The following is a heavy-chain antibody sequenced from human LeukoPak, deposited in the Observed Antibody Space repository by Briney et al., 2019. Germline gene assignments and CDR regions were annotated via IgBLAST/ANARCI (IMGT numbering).Heavy chain of an antibody. CDR2: IKQDGSKK. CDR3: TRVGYIDEGIDY. J-gene: IGHJ4*02. D-gene: IGHD5-24*01. Sequence: GGSLRLSCATSGFNFDRYTIHWVRQAPGKGLEWVANIKQDGSKKSYVDSVKGRFTISRDNAKNSLYLQMNSLRAEDTAIYYCTRVGYIDEGIDYWGQGTLVTVSS. CDR1: GFNFDRYT. V-gene: IGHV3-7*04.